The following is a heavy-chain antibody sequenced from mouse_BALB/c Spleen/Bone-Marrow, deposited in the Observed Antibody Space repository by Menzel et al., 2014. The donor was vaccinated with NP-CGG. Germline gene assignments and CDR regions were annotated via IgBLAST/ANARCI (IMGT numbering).Heavy chain of an antibody. D-gene: IGHD2-3*01. Sequence: EVQLQQSGAELVKPGASVKLSCTASGFNIKDTYMHWVKQRPEQGLEWIGRIDPANGNTKYDPEFQGKATITADTSSNTAYLQLSSLTSEDTAVYYCARRGDGYYAWFAYWGQGTLVTVSA. J-gene: IGHJ3*01. V-gene: IGHV14-3*02. CDR3: ARRGDGYYAWFAY. CDR1: GFNIKDTY. CDR2: IDPANGNT.